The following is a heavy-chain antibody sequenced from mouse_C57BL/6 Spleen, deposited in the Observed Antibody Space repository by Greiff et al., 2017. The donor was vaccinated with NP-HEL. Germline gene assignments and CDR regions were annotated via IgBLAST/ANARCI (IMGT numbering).Heavy chain of an antibody. J-gene: IGHJ1*03. D-gene: IGHD2-4*01. CDR2: IYPGSGST. Sequence: VQLQQPGAELVKPGASVKMSCKASGYTFTSYWITWVKQRPGQGLEWIGDIYPGSGSTNYNEKFKSKATLTVDTSSSTAYMQLSCLTSEDSAVYYSARGGIDYDYDDWYFDVWGTGTTVTVSS. V-gene: IGHV1-55*01. CDR3: ARGGIDYDYDDWYFDV. CDR1: GYTFTSYW.